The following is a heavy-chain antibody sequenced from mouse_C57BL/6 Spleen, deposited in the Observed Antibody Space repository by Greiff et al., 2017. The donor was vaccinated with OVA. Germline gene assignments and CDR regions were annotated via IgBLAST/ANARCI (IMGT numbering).Heavy chain of an antibody. CDR2: IYPGSGST. J-gene: IGHJ3*01. V-gene: IGHV1-55*01. CDR1: GYTFTSYW. D-gene: IGHD1-1*01. CDR3: ARGDYYGSSPFAY. Sequence: QVQLQQPGAELVKPGASVKMSCKASGYTFTSYWITWVKQRPGQGLEWIGDIYPGSGSTNYNEKFKSKATLTVNTSSSTAYMQRSSLTSEDSAVYYCARGDYYGSSPFAYWGQGTLVTVSA.